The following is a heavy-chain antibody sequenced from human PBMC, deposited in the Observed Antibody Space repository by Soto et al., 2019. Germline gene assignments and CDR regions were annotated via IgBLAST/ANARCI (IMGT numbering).Heavy chain of an antibody. CDR3: PIPPPSSIAARRPAPVDY. Sequence: GGSLRLSCAASGFTFSSYAMSWVRQAPGKGLEWVSAISGSGGSTYYADSVKGRFTISRDNSKNTLYLQMNSLRAEDTAVCYCPIPPPSSIAARRPAPVDYWGQGTLVTVSS. D-gene: IGHD6-6*01. CDR2: ISGSGGST. J-gene: IGHJ4*02. CDR1: GFTFSSYA. V-gene: IGHV3-23*01.